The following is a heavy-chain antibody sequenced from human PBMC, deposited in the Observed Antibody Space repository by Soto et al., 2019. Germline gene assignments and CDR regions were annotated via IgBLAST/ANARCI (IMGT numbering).Heavy chain of an antibody. V-gene: IGHV3-30-3*01. J-gene: IGHJ4*02. Sequence: PGGSLRLSCSASGFTFSPYTMHWVRQAPGKGLEWVAVISYDGSTEYNPDSVKGRFTISRDNPKNTVYMQMNSLRAEDTAVYYCARGGGFCGGDFYKGGIDDWGQGTLVTVSS. CDR1: GFTFSPYT. CDR2: ISYDGSTE. D-gene: IGHD2-21*02. CDR3: ARGGGFCGGDFYKGGIDD.